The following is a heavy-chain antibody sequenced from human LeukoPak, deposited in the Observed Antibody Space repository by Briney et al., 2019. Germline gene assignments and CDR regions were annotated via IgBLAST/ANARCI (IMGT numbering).Heavy chain of an antibody. V-gene: IGHV3-33*06. CDR3: AKDLSSSLYYFDY. D-gene: IGHD6-6*01. J-gene: IGHJ4*02. CDR1: GFTFSSYG. CDR2: IWYDGSNK. Sequence: GGSLRLSCAASGFTFSSYGMHWVRQAPGKGLEWVAVIWYDGSNKYYADSVKGRFTISRDNSKNTLYLQMNSLRAGDTAAYYCAKDLSSSLYYFDYWGQGTLVTVSS.